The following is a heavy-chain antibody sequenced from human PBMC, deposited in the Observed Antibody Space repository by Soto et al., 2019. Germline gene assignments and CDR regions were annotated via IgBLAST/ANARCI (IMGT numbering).Heavy chain of an antibody. CDR3: ARDAYCSGGSCYAAHYYGMDV. V-gene: IGHV3-74*01. D-gene: IGHD2-15*01. Sequence: EVQLVESGGGLVQPGGSLRLSCAASGFTFSTYWMHWVRQSPGKGLVWVSRINGDGSSTSYADSVKGRFTISRDNAKNTLYLQMNSLRAEDTAVYYCARDAYCSGGSCYAAHYYGMDVWGQGTTVTVSS. CDR2: INGDGSST. J-gene: IGHJ6*02. CDR1: GFTFSTYW.